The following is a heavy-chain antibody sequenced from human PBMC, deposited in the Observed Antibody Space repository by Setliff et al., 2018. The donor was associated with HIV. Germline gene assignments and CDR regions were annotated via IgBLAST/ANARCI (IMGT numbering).Heavy chain of an antibody. J-gene: IGHJ4*02. V-gene: IGHV4-39*07. CDR2: IYSSGST. CDR1: GGSISSSTYY. D-gene: IGHD1-26*01. CDR3: ATGGHRLHDY. Sequence: KASETLSLTCTVSGGSISSSTYYWGWIRQPPGKGLEWIGTIYSSGSTFYKASLKSRVIISLDTAKNQFSLKLRSVTAADTAVYYCATGGHRLHDYWGQGTLVTVPS.